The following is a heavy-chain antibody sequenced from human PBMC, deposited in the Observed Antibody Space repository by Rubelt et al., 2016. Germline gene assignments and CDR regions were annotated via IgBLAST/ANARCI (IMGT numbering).Heavy chain of an antibody. CDR2: ISGSGGST. CDR3: ARGGGVVVVPAATYFDY. J-gene: IGHJ4*02. Sequence: RLSCAASGFTFSSYAMSWVRQAPGKGLEWVSAISGSGGSTYYADSVKGRFTISRDNSKNMLYLQMNSLRAEDTAVYYCARGGGVVVVPAATYFDYWGQGTLVTVSS. CDR1: GFTFSSYA. D-gene: IGHD2-2*01. V-gene: IGHV3-23*01.